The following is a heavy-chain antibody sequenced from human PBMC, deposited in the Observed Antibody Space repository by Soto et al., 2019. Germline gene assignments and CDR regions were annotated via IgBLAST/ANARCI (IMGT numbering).Heavy chain of an antibody. CDR3: ARDHQSRYDFWSGYYNDYYYYYGMDV. CDR1: GFTFSSYS. V-gene: IGHV3-21*01. Sequence: EVQLVESGGGLVKPGGSLRLSCAASGFTFSSYSMNWVRQAPGKGLEWVSSISSSSSYIYYADSVKGRFTISRDNAKNSLYLQMNSLRAEDTAVYYCARDHQSRYDFWSGYYNDYYYYYGMDVWGQGTTVTVSS. J-gene: IGHJ6*02. CDR2: ISSSSSYI. D-gene: IGHD3-3*01.